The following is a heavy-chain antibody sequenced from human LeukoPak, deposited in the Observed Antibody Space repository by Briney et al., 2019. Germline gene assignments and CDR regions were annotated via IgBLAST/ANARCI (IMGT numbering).Heavy chain of an antibody. D-gene: IGHD5-18*01. CDR3: ASGGYSYGSGGLFDY. CDR2: ISFDGGNK. Sequence: PGRSLRLSCAASGFTFSTYAMHWVRQAPGKGLEWVAVISFDGGNKYYADSVKGRFTISRDNSKNTLYLQMNSLRAEDTAVYYCASGGYSYGSGGLFDYWGQGTLVTVSS. J-gene: IGHJ4*02. V-gene: IGHV3-30*04. CDR1: GFTFSTYA.